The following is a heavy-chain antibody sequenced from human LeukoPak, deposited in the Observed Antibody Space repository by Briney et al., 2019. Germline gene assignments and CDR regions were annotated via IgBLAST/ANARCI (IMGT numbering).Heavy chain of an antibody. CDR3: ARRYYYDSSGRDPFDC. CDR1: GGSISSYY. CDR2: IYYSGST. V-gene: IGHV4-59*08. J-gene: IGHJ4*02. Sequence: KSSETLSLTCTVSGGSISSYYWSWIRQPPGKGLEWIGYIYYSGSTNYNPSLKSRVTISLDTSKNQFSLKLSSVTAADTAVYYCARRYYYDSSGRDPFDCWGQGTLVTVSS. D-gene: IGHD3-22*01.